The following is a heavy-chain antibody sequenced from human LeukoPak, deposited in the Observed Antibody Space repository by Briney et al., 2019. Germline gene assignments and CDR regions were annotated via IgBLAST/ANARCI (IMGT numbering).Heavy chain of an antibody. D-gene: IGHD3-10*01. J-gene: IGHJ4*02. CDR2: INSDGTTT. Sequence: GGSLRLSCAASGITFSSSLMHWVRQAPGEGLVWVSRINSDGTTTSYADSVKGRFTISRDNAKNTLYLQMNNLRAEDTAVYYCARGESGGLDWGQGTLVTVSS. CDR3: ARGESGGLD. CDR1: GITFSSSL. V-gene: IGHV3-74*01.